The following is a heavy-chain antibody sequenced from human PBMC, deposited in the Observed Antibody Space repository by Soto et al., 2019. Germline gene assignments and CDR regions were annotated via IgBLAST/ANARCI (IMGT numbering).Heavy chain of an antibody. Sequence: GGSLRLSCAASGFTFSRYAMSWVRQAPGKGLEWVSTFSGPGGGTYYADSVKGRFTISRDNFKNTLSLQMTSLRAEDTAVYYCARSAGSCSRAACCPHWFDSWGQGVLVTVSS. D-gene: IGHD2-8*02. CDR2: FSGPGGGT. CDR1: GFTFSRYA. CDR3: ARSAGSCSRAACCPHWFDS. V-gene: IGHV3-23*01. J-gene: IGHJ5*01.